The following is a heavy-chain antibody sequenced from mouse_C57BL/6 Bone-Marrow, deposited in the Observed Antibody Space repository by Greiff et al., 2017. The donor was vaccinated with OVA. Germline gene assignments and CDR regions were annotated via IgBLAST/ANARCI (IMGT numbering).Heavy chain of an antibody. CDR3: TTLGDYDEWAWFAY. CDR1: GFNIKDDY. CDR2: IDPENGDT. D-gene: IGHD2-4*01. Sequence: VQLQQSGAELVRPGASVKLSCTASGFNIKDDYMHWVKQRPEQGLEWIGWIDPENGDTEYASKFQGKATITADTSSNTAYLQLSSLTSEDTAVYYCTTLGDYDEWAWFAYWGQGTLVTVSA. V-gene: IGHV14-4*01. J-gene: IGHJ3*01.